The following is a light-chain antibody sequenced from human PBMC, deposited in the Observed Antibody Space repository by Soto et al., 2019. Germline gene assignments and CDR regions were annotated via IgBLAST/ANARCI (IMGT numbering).Light chain of an antibody. CDR3: QQYGSSPQWT. CDR2: GAS. V-gene: IGKV3-20*01. J-gene: IGKJ1*01. CDR1: QSVSSSY. Sequence: EIVLTQSPGTLSLSPVERATLSCMASQSVSSSYLAWYQQKPGQAPRLLIYGASSRATGIPDRFSGSGSGTDFTLTISRLEPEDFAVYYCQQYGSSPQWTFGQGTKVDI.